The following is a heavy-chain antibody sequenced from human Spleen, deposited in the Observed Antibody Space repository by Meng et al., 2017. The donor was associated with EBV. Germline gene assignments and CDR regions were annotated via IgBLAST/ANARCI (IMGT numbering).Heavy chain of an antibody. V-gene: IGHV3-74*01. D-gene: IGHD3-3*02. CDR3: SRDLAGPYDD. CDR1: GFTFSSYW. Sequence: EVQLWGSGGALVQPWGSLSLYCAASGFTFSSYWMHWVRQAPGKGLEWISRINEDGRTTSYADSVKGRFTISRDNTKNTLYLQLNSLRVDDTALYFCSRDLAGPYDDWGQGTLVTVSS. CDR2: INEDGRTT. J-gene: IGHJ4*02.